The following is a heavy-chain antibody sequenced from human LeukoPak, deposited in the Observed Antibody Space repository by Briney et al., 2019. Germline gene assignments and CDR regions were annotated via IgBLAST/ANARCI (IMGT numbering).Heavy chain of an antibody. J-gene: IGHJ4*02. CDR2: ISSSSSYR. Sequence: GGSLRLSCAASGFTLSSYSMNWVRQAPGKGLEWVSSISSSSSYRYYADSVKGRFTISRDNAKNSLYLQMNSLRAEDTAVYYCARVRGYSPHFDYWGQGTLVTVSS. CDR3: ARVRGYSPHFDY. V-gene: IGHV3-21*01. CDR1: GFTLSSYS. D-gene: IGHD5-18*01.